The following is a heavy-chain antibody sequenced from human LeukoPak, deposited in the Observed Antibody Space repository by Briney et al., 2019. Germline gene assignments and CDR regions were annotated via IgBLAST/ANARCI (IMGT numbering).Heavy chain of an antibody. CDR2: ISSSSSYI. D-gene: IGHD4-17*01. CDR1: GFTFSSYS. Sequence: GGSLRLSCAASGFTFSSYSMNWVRQAPGKGLEWVSSISSSSSYIYYADSVKGRFTSSRDNAKKSLYLQMNSLRAEDTAVYYCARDSATVTSTSSWFDPWGLGTLVTVSS. J-gene: IGHJ5*02. V-gene: IGHV3-21*01. CDR3: ARDSATVTSTSSWFDP.